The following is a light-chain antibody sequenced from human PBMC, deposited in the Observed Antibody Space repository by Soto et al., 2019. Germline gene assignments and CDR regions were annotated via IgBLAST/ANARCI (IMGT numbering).Light chain of an antibody. CDR3: QQYVAPPPYT. V-gene: IGKV3-20*01. J-gene: IGKJ2*01. CDR1: QSVTNSY. CDR2: AAS. Sequence: EIVLTQSPGTLSLSPGERATLSCRASQSVTNSYLAWYQQKPGQAPSLLIYAASSRATGIPDRFAGSVSGTDFTITISRLEPEDFAVYYCQQYVAPPPYTFGQGTRLEIK.